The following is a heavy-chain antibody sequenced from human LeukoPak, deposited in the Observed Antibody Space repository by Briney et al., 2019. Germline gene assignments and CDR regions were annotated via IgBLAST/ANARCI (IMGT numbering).Heavy chain of an antibody. V-gene: IGHV3-66*02. D-gene: IGHD1-7*01. CDR3: ARDKTGTTYGYFDY. CDR1: GFTVSSNY. Sequence: PGGSLRLSCAASGFTVSSNYMSWVRQAPGKGLEWVSVIYSGGSTYYADSVKGQFTISRDNSKNTLYLQMNSLRAEDTAVYYCARDKTGTTYGYFDYWGQGTLVTVPS. CDR2: IYSGGST. J-gene: IGHJ4*02.